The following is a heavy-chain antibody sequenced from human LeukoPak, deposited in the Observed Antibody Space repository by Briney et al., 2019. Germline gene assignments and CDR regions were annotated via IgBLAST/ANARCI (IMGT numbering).Heavy chain of an antibody. Sequence: ASVKVSSTASGYTFTVAYMHWVRQAPGQGMEWVGWINTNSGETKFAPKFQGRVTITRDTSLSTAFMDLGGLRSHDTAVYYCARVLFNSGYDSWGQGSLVTVSS. CDR2: INTNSGET. J-gene: IGHJ5*01. CDR1: GYTFTVAY. D-gene: IGHD4-23*01. V-gene: IGHV1-2*02. CDR3: ARVLFNSGYDS.